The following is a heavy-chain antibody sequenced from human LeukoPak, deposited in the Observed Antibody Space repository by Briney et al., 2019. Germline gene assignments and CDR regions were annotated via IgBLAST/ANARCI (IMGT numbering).Heavy chain of an antibody. Sequence: GGSLRLSCAASGFTFSSYGMRWVRQAPGKGLEWVAVIWYDGSNKYYADSVKGRFTISRDNSKNTLYLQMNSLRAEDTAVYYCAKEATYYYDSSGYYPYYFDYWGQGTLVTVSS. CDR3: AKEATYYYDSSGYYPYYFDY. D-gene: IGHD3-22*01. V-gene: IGHV3-33*06. CDR1: GFTFSSYG. J-gene: IGHJ4*02. CDR2: IWYDGSNK.